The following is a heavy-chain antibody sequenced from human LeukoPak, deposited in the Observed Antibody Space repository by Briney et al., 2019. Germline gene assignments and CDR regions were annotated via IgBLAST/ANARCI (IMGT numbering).Heavy chain of an antibody. CDR3: ARERFVVVVAATLADYYYGMDV. V-gene: IGHV1-69*13. CDR1: GGTFSSYA. Sequence: SVKVSCKASGGTFSSYAISWVRQAPGQGLEWMGGIIPIFGTAIYAQKFQGRVTITADESTSTAYMELSSLRSEDTAVYYCARERFVVVVAATLADYYYGMDVWGQGTTVTVSS. D-gene: IGHD2-15*01. J-gene: IGHJ6*02. CDR2: IIPIFGTA.